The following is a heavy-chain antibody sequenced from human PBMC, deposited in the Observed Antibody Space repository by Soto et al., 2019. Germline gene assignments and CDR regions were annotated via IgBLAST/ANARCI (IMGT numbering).Heavy chain of an antibody. D-gene: IGHD1-7*01. J-gene: IGHJ5*02. Sequence: SQTLSLTCTVSDGSISSGGYYWSWIRQHPGKGLEWIGYIYYSGSTYYNPSLKSRVTISVDTSKNQFSLKLSSVTAADTAVYYCARNYDHNWFDPWGQGTLVNVSS. CDR3: ARNYDHNWFDP. CDR1: DGSISSGGYY. V-gene: IGHV4-31*03. CDR2: IYYSGST.